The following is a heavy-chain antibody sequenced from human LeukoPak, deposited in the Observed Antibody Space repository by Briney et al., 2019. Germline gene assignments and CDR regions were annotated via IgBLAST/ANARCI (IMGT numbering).Heavy chain of an antibody. Sequence: GGSLRLSCEVSGFTFDKYGMHWVRQVPGKGLEWVSGMTLDSGRIGYADSVKGRFTISRDKAKNSVLLQMNSVRTEDTALYYCVKDMEPGGSGHWGPGTLVTVSS. V-gene: IGHV3-9*01. J-gene: IGHJ4*02. D-gene: IGHD1-26*01. CDR1: GFTFDKYG. CDR3: VKDMEPGGSGH. CDR2: MTLDSGRI.